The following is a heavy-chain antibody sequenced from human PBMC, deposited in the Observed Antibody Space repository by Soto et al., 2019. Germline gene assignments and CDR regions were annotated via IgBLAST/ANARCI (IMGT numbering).Heavy chain of an antibody. Sequence: QVQLQESGPGLVKPSGTLSLTCAVSGDSISSSNWWSWVRQPPGKGLEWIGEIYHSGSTNYNPSLKSRVTISVDQSKNQCSLNLNSLTAADTAVYYCARHSGSYFRDYWGHGTMVTVSS. CDR2: IYHSGST. V-gene: IGHV4-4*02. J-gene: IGHJ4*01. CDR1: GDSISSSNW. D-gene: IGHD1-26*01. CDR3: ARHSGSYFRDY.